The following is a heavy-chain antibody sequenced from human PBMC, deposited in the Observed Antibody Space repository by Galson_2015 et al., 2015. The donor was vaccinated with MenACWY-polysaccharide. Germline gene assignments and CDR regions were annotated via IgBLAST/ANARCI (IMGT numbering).Heavy chain of an antibody. D-gene: IGHD3-16*01. Sequence: SLRLSCAASGFSFSSYPLNWVRQAPGKGLEWVSSISYSSNSIYYADSVKGRFTISRDNAGNSLYLLMNNLRAEDAAVYYCGRVSGHFYYYDSGDLKQGPSDMWGRGTRVTVSS. J-gene: IGHJ3*02. V-gene: IGHV3-21*01. CDR1: GFSFSSYP. CDR2: ISYSSNSI. CDR3: GRVSGHFYYYDSGDLKQGPSDM.